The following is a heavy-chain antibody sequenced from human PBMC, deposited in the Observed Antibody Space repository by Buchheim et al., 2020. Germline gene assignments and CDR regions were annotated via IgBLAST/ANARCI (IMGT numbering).Heavy chain of an antibody. V-gene: IGHV3-23*01. CDR2: ISGSGGST. D-gene: IGHD3-22*01. CDR1: GFTFSSCV. CDR3: AKSPSDSYNFFDH. Sequence: DVQLLESGGGLVQPGGSLRLSCAASGFTFSSCVMSWVRQAPGKGLEWVSSISGSGGSTYYTDSVKGRFTISRDSSQSTLFLQMTSLRAEDTAIYFCAKSPSDSYNFFDHWGQGTL. J-gene: IGHJ4*02.